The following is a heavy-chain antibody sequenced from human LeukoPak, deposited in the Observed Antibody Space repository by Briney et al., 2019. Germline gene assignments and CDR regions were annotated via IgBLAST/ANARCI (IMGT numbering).Heavy chain of an antibody. J-gene: IGHJ4*02. CDR3: ARDHSGITMVRGVIGGY. CDR2: INPNSGGT. D-gene: IGHD3-10*01. Sequence: ASVKVSCKASGYTFTSYGISWVRQAPGQGLEWMGWINPNSGGTNYAQKFQGRVTMTRDTSISTAYMELSRLRSDDTAVYYCARDHSGITMVRGVIGGYWGQGTLVTVSS. CDR1: GYTFTSYG. V-gene: IGHV1-2*02.